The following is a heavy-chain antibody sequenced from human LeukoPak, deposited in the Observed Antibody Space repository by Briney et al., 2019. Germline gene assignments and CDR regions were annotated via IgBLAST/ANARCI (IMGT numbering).Heavy chain of an antibody. CDR3: AKDGFGELLFPDY. V-gene: IGHV3-30*18. CDR1: GFTFSSYG. CDR2: ISYDGSNK. J-gene: IGHJ4*02. D-gene: IGHD3-10*01. Sequence: QPGRSLRLSCAASGFTFSSYGMHWVRQAPGKGLEWVAVISYDGSNKYYADSVKGRFTISSDNSKNTLYLQMNSLRAEDTAVYYCAKDGFGELLFPDYWGQGTLVTVSS.